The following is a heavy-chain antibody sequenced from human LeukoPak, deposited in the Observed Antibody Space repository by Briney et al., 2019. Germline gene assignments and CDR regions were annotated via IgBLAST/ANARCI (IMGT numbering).Heavy chain of an antibody. J-gene: IGHJ3*02. Sequence: GASVKVSCKASGYTFAAYYMYWVRQAPGQGLEWMGWIRPNSGVTNYTQKFQGRVTMTRDTSINTAYMELSSLTSDDTAVYFCATWGLYFDIWGQGTMVTVAS. CDR2: IRPNSGVT. V-gene: IGHV1-2*02. CDR1: GYTFAAYY. D-gene: IGHD3-16*01. CDR3: ATWGLYFDI.